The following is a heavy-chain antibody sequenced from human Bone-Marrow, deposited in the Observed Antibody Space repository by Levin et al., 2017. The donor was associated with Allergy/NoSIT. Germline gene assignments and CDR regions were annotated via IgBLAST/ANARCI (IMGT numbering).Heavy chain of an antibody. CDR1: GFTFSNYY. J-gene: IGHJ6*02. D-gene: IGHD3-3*01. Sequence: NPGGSLRLSCAASGFTFSNYYMSWIRQAPGKGLEWVSYISSSGSTIYYADSVKGRFTISRDNAKNSLYLQMNSLRAEDTAVYYCARDGAPFTIFVYGMDVWGQGTTVTVSS. V-gene: IGHV3-11*01. CDR3: ARDGAPFTIFVYGMDV. CDR2: ISSSGSTI.